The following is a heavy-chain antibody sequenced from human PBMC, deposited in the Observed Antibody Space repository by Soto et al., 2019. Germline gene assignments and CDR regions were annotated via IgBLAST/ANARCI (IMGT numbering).Heavy chain of an antibody. Sequence: QVHLVQTGVEVRKPGASVKVSCTPSGYTFSDFYIHWVRQAPGQGLEWMGCLSPYSGATMTARRFEGRVTMATNTSISTAYMELSSLRYDDTALYYCARGSRITLFGVPSFFSTGLDVWGQGTTVIVSS. D-gene: IGHD3-3*01. CDR3: ARGSRITLFGVPSFFSTGLDV. V-gene: IGHV1-2*02. J-gene: IGHJ6*02. CDR2: LSPYSGAT. CDR1: GYTFSDFY.